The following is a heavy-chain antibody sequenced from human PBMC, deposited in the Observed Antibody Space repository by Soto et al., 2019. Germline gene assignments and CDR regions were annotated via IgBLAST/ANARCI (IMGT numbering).Heavy chain of an antibody. CDR2: TSYDGSNK. V-gene: IGHV3-30*18. CDR1: GFTFSSYG. CDR3: AKERRTYLYYFGS. Sequence: QVQLVESGGGVVQPGRSPRLSCAASGFTFSSYGMHWVRQAPGKGLQWLAGTSYDGSNKYYADSVKGRFTVSRDNSRNTVYLQMNSLRAEDTAVYYCAKERRTYLYYFGSWGQGTLVTVSS. J-gene: IGHJ4*02. D-gene: IGHD2-2*01.